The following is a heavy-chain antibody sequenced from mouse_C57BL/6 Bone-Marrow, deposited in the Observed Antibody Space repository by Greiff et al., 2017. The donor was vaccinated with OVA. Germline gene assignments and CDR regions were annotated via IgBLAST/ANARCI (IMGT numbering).Heavy chain of an antibody. D-gene: IGHD1-1*01. CDR3: ARVTTVVFDY. V-gene: IGHV1-50*01. Sequence: QVQLQQPGAELVKPGASVKLSCKASGYTFTSYWMQWVKQRPGQGLEWIGEIDPSDSYTNYNQKFKGKATLTVDTSSSTAYMHLSSLTSEDSAVYYCARVTTVVFDYWGQGTTLTVSS. CDR2: IDPSDSYT. J-gene: IGHJ2*01. CDR1: GYTFTSYW.